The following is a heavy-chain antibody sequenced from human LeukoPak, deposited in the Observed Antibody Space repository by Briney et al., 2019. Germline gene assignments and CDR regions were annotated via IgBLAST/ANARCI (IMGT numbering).Heavy chain of an antibody. V-gene: IGHV3-7*01. J-gene: IGHJ4*02. CDR3: ATDLGRSRPNF. CDR2: LKQDGSEK. CDR1: GFSFSTYG. Sequence: GGSLRLSCAASGFSFSTYGMSWVRRAPGKGLEGVANLKQDGSEKYYVDPAKGRSTISRDNATNSLSRQMTSLRPEDTAVYYCATDLGRSRPNFWGQGILVTVSS. D-gene: IGHD3-16*01.